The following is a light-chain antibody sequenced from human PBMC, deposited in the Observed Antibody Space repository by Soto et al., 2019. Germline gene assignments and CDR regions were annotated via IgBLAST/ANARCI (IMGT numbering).Light chain of an antibody. V-gene: IGLV1-51*01. CDR3: GTWDSSLSAVV. Sequence: QSALTQPPLVSAAPGQKVTISCSGSSSNIGNNYVSWYQQLPGTAPKLLIYDSDKRPSGIPDRFSGSKSGTSATLGITGLQTGDEADYYCGTWDSSLSAVVFGGGTKLTVL. CDR2: DSD. J-gene: IGLJ2*01. CDR1: SSNIGNNY.